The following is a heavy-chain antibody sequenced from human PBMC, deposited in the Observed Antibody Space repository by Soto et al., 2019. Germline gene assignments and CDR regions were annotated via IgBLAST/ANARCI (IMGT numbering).Heavy chain of an antibody. V-gene: IGHV4-39*01. D-gene: IGHD6-13*01. CDR2: IYYSGST. CDR3: ARHSSSWHNPIDY. CDR1: GGSISSSSYY. Sequence: QLQLQESGPGLVKPSETLSLTCTVSGGSISSSSYYWGWIRQPPGKGLEWIGSIYYSGSTYYNPSLKSRVTISVDTSKNQFSLKLSSVTAADTAVYYCARHSSSWHNPIDYWGQGTLVTVSS. J-gene: IGHJ4*02.